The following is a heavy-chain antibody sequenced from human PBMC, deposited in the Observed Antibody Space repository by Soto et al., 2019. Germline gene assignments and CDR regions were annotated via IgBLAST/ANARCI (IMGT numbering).Heavy chain of an antibody. V-gene: IGHV3-23*01. D-gene: IGHD3-22*01. CDR2: ISGSGGST. CDR1: GFTFSSYA. CDR3: AKDDYYDSSGYPLDFDY. J-gene: IGHJ4*02. Sequence: GGSLRLSCAASGFTFSSYAMSWVRQAPGKGLEWVSAISGSGGSTYYADSVKGRFTISRDNSKNTLYLQMNSLRAEDTAVYYCAKDDYYDSSGYPLDFDYWGQGILVTVSS.